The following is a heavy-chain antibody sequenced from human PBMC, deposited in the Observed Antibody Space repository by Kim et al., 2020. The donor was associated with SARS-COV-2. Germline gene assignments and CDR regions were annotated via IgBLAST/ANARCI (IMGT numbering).Heavy chain of an antibody. CDR3: AGNRPPGLILYYYYDYDMEV. V-gene: IGHV4-28*01. J-gene: IGHJ6*02. D-gene: IGHD3-10*01. CDR1: GDSISTSNG. CDR2: ICYSGST. Sequence: SETLSLTCAVSGDSISTSNGWGWIRQPPGKGLECIVYICYSGSTYYTPSLKSLVTMSVDTSNNQFFLKLTSVTAVDTAVYYCAGNRPPGLILYYYYDYDMEVWGQGTTVTLSS.